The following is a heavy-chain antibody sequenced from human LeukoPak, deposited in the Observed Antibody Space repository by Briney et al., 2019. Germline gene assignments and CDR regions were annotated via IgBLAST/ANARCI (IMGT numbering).Heavy chain of an antibody. V-gene: IGHV1-46*01. D-gene: IGHD3-22*01. CDR1: GGTFSSYA. J-gene: IGHJ4*02. CDR3: ARADYDSSGYYGPPNNFDY. CDR2: INPSGGST. Sequence: ASVKVSCKASGGTFSSYAISWVRQAPGQGLEWMGIINPSGGSTSYAQKFQGRVTMTRDTSTSTVYMELSSLRSEDTAVYYCARADYDSSGYYGPPNNFDYWGQGTLVTVSS.